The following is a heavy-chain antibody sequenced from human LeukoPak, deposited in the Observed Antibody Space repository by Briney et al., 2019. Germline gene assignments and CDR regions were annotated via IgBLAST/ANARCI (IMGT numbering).Heavy chain of an antibody. CDR1: GGTFSSYA. CDR2: IIPIFGTA. V-gene: IGHV1-69*05. Sequence: ASVTVSCKASGGTFSSYAISWVRQAPGQGLEWMGGIIPIFGTANYAQKFQGRVTITTDESTSTAYMELSSLRSEDTAVYYCARVGCSSTSCYPGGNWFDPWGQGTLVTVSS. CDR3: ARVGCSSTSCYPGGNWFDP. J-gene: IGHJ5*02. D-gene: IGHD2-2*01.